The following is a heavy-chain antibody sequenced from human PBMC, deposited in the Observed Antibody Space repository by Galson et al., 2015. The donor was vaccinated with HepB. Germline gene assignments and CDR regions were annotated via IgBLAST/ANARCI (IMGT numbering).Heavy chain of an antibody. Sequence: SLRLSCAASGFTFSNAWMSWVRQAPGKGLEWVGRIKSKTDGGTTDYAAPVKGRFTISRDDSKNTLYLQMNSLKTEDTAVYYCTTSQLLLWFGELLTYYGMDVWGQGTTVTVSS. J-gene: IGHJ6*02. CDR2: IKSKTDGGTT. V-gene: IGHV3-15*01. D-gene: IGHD3-10*01. CDR1: GFTFSNAW. CDR3: TTSQLLLWFGELLTYYGMDV.